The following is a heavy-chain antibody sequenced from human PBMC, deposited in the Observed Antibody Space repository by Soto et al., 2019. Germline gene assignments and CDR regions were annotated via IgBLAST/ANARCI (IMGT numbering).Heavy chain of an antibody. D-gene: IGHD3-22*01. J-gene: IGHJ3*02. CDR1: GFTFGDYA. CDR3: TRQYYYDSSGYPGEAI. Sequence: PGGSLRLSCTASGFTFGDYAMSWFRQAPGKGLEWVGFIRSKAYGGTTEYAASVKGRFTISRDDSKSIAYLQMNSLKTEDTAVYYCTRQYYYDSSGYPGEAIWGQGTMVTVSS. V-gene: IGHV3-49*03. CDR2: IRSKAYGGTT.